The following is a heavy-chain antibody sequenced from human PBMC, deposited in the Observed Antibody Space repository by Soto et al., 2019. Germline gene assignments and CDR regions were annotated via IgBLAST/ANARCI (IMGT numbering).Heavy chain of an antibody. Sequence: GGSLRLSCAASGFTFSSYSMNWVRQAPGKGLEWASSISSSSSYIYYADSVKGRFTISRDNAKNSLYLQMNSLRAEDTAVYYCARDVGATSGMDVWGQGTTVTVSS. CDR1: GFTFSSYS. CDR3: ARDVGATSGMDV. CDR2: ISSSSSYI. J-gene: IGHJ6*02. V-gene: IGHV3-21*01. D-gene: IGHD1-26*01.